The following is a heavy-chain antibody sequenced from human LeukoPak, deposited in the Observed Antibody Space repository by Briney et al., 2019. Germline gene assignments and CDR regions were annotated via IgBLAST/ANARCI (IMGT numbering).Heavy chain of an antibody. CDR1: EFTLSSYA. CDR2: ISGNGAHS. D-gene: IGHD6-19*01. Sequence: GGSLRLSCAASEFTLSSYAMSWVRQAPGKGLEWVSSISGNGAHSYYADSVKGRFTISRDNSKNTLYLQMNSLRAEDTAVYYCAPAKGLAVAGTFAYYGMDVWGQGTTVTVSS. J-gene: IGHJ6*02. CDR3: APAKGLAVAGTFAYYGMDV. V-gene: IGHV3-23*01.